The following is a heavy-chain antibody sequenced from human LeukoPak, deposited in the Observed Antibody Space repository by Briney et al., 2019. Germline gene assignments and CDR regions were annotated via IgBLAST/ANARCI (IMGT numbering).Heavy chain of an antibody. CDR1: GFTFSSHG. J-gene: IGHJ4*02. CDR3: ARDLGIVATSFDY. V-gene: IGHV3-33*01. D-gene: IGHD5-12*01. Sequence: GGSLRLSCAASGFTFSSHGMHWVRQAPGKGLEWVAVIWYDGSNKYYADSVKGRFTISRDNSKNTLYLQMNSLRAEDTDVYYCARDLGIVATSFDYWGQGTLVTVSS. CDR2: IWYDGSNK.